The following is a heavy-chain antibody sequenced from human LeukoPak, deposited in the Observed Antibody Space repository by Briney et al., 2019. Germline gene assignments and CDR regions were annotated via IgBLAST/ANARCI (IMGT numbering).Heavy chain of an antibody. CDR1: GYIFSKYD. D-gene: IGHD6-19*01. CDR3: ASDVGAVAGYNFDY. CDR2: ISVHNGNP. J-gene: IGHJ4*02. Sequence: ASVKVSCKASGYIFSKYDISWVRQAPGQGLEWMGWISVHNGNPNYAQKFQGRVTMTTDTSTSTHYMELRSLRSDDTAMYYCASDVGAVAGYNFDYWGQGTLFTASS. V-gene: IGHV1-18*01.